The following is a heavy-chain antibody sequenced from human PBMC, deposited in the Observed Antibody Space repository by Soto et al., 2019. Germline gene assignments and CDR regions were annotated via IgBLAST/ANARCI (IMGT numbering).Heavy chain of an antibody. D-gene: IGHD1-26*01. J-gene: IGHJ4*02. CDR2: ISHHGLKE. CDR3: ANDWVGGSNKYYFEY. Sequence: QVQLVESGGGVVRPGRSLRLSCVASGFTFRDYGMHWVRQAPGKGLEWVAGISHHGLKEHYADSVKGRFTISRDNSKKKVYLQLHSLRGDDTAVYYRANDWVGGSNKYYFEYWGQGTLVTVSS. CDR1: GFTFRDYG. V-gene: IGHV3-30*18.